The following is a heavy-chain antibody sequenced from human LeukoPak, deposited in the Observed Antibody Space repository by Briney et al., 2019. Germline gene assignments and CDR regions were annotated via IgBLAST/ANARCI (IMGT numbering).Heavy chain of an antibody. CDR3: AKAKTPSCYAALDY. D-gene: IGHD2-2*01. CDR2: FSASGGNT. CDR1: GCSFSHQA. V-gene: IGHV3-23*01. Sequence: GGAVTLSCPASGCSFSHQAIMWVRQAAPRGLDWVSVFSASGGNTYYADSVKGRFTIYRDNSNNTLSLQTNSLRAEHTAVYYCAKAKTPSCYAALDYWGQGTLVTVSS. J-gene: IGHJ4*02.